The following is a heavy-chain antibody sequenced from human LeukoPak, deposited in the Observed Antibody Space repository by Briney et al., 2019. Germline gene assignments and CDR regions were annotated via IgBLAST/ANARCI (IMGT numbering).Heavy chain of an antibody. CDR1: GFNFSTYW. CDR3: ARGTAVTAGIDY. CDR2: INSDGSAT. J-gene: IGHJ4*02. Sequence: PRGSLRLSCPVSGFNFSTYWIHWVRQAPGKGPVWVSLINSDGSATTYGDSAKGRFTVSRDNDKNTVFLEMNSLKVEDTAVYYCARGTAVTAGIDYWGQGTLVTVSS. V-gene: IGHV3-74*03. D-gene: IGHD6-13*01.